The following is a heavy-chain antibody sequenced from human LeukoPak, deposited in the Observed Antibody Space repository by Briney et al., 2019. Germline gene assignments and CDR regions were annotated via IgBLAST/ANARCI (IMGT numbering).Heavy chain of an antibody. Sequence: GGSLRLSCVPSGFTFSDYYMSWIRQAPGKGLEWVSYISSSGSSIFYADSVKGRFTISRDNAKNSLYLQMNSLRAEDTAVYYCARGATDTTMVTSDAFDIWGQGTMVTVPS. J-gene: IGHJ3*02. CDR3: ARGATDTTMVTSDAFDI. V-gene: IGHV3-11*01. CDR2: ISSSGSSI. D-gene: IGHD5-18*01. CDR1: GFTFSDYY.